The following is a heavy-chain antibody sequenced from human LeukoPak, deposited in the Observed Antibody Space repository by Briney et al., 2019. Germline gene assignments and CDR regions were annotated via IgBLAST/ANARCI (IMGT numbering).Heavy chain of an antibody. CDR2: IYSSGST. J-gene: IGHJ4*02. V-gene: IGHV3-53*01. CDR3: ARDGGRGYEDDY. CDR1: GFTVSNNY. Sequence: GGSLRLSCAASGFTVSNNYMSWVRQAPGKGLEWVSVIYSSGSTYYADSVKGRFSISRDSSKNTLYLQMNTLRAEDTAVYYCARDGGRGYEDDYWGQGTLVTVSS. D-gene: IGHD5-12*01.